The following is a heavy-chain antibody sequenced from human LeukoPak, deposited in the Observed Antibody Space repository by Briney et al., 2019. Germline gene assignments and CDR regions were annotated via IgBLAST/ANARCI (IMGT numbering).Heavy chain of an antibody. CDR1: GFTFSNDW. D-gene: IGHD6-19*01. CDR2: IKQDGSAK. V-gene: IGHV3-7*04. J-gene: IGHJ4*02. Sequence: PVGSLRLSCAASGFTFSNDWMNWVCQGLGKGLEWVANIKQDGSAKYYVDPVKGRSTISSDNAKNSLYLQMNSLGAEDTAVYYCARTIREQWLTIDYWGQGTLVTFSS. CDR3: ARTIREQWLTIDY.